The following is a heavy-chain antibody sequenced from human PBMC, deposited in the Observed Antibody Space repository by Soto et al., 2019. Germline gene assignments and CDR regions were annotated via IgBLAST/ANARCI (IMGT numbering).Heavy chain of an antibody. CDR2: ISYDGSNK. CDR3: AREGGRYYDFWSGYYGGPFDY. J-gene: IGHJ4*02. V-gene: IGHV3-30-3*01. Sequence: QVQLVESGGGVVQPGRSLRLSCAASGFTFSSYAMHWVRQAPGKGLEWVAVISYDGSNKYYADSVKGRFTISRDNSKNTLYLQMNSLRAEDTAVYYCAREGGRYYDFWSGYYGGPFDYWGQGTLVTVSS. CDR1: GFTFSSYA. D-gene: IGHD3-3*01.